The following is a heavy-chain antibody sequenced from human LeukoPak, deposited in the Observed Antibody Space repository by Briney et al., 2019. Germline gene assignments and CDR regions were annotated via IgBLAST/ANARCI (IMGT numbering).Heavy chain of an antibody. V-gene: IGHV4-59*01. Sequence: SETLSLTCTVSGDSISSYYWSWIRQPPGKGLEWIGYIYYSGSTNNNPSLKSRVTISVDTSKNQFSLKLSSVTAADTAVYYCARSSSRPYYFDYWGQGTLVTVSS. CDR1: GDSISSYY. CDR2: IYYSGST. J-gene: IGHJ4*02. D-gene: IGHD6-13*01. CDR3: ARSSSRPYYFDY.